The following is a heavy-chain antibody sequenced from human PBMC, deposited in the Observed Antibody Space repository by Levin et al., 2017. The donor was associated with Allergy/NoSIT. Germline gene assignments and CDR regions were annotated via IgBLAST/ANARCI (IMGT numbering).Heavy chain of an antibody. CDR2: ISSSSSYI. CDR1: GFTFSSYR. Sequence: GESLKISCAASGFTFSSYRMNWVRQAPGKGLEWVSSISSSSSYIYYADSVRGRFTISRDNAKNSLYLQMNSLRAEDTAVYYCARVAAAQLIDYWGQGTLVTVSS. V-gene: IGHV3-21*01. D-gene: IGHD6-13*01. J-gene: IGHJ4*02. CDR3: ARVAAAQLIDY.